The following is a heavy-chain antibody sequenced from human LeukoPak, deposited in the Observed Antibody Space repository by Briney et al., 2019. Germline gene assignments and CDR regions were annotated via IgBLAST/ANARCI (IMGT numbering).Heavy chain of an antibody. CDR1: GGSISPYY. CDR2: IHYTGTA. D-gene: IGHD7-27*01. Sequence: PSETLSLTCTVSGGSISPYYWSCIRQAPGKGLEWIAYIHYTGTAKYNPSLESRITISVDTSTNQFSLRLSSVTAADTAVYYCARTQNWGYFDYWGQGTLVTVSS. CDR3: ARTQNWGYFDY. J-gene: IGHJ4*02. V-gene: IGHV4-59*01.